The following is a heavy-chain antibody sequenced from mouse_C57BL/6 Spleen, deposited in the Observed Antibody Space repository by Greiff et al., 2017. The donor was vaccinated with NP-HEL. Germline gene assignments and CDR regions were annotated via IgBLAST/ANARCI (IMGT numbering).Heavy chain of an antibody. Sequence: VQLKQSGAELVRPGASVKLSCTASGFNIKDDYMHWVKQRPEQGLEWIGWIDPENGDTEYASKFQGKATITADTSSNTAYLQLSSLTSEDTAVYYCTTNGEIYDGLFAYWGQGTLVTVSA. CDR3: TTNGEIYDGLFAY. V-gene: IGHV14-4*01. J-gene: IGHJ3*01. CDR2: IDPENGDT. D-gene: IGHD2-1*01. CDR1: GFNIKDDY.